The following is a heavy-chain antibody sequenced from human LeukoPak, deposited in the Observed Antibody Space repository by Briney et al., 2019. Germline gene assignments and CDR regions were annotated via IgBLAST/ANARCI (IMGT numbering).Heavy chain of an antibody. CDR2: IKQDGSEK. J-gene: IGHJ4*02. D-gene: IGHD3-9*01. CDR3: ARGLYDILTGYYFDY. CDR1: GFIFDTYW. V-gene: IGHV3-7*04. Sequence: GGSLRLSCAASGFIFDTYWMTWVRQAPGKGLEWVANIKQDGSEKYYVDSVKGRFTISRDNAKNSLYLQMNSLRAEDTAVYYCARGLYDILTGYYFDYWGQGTLVTVSS.